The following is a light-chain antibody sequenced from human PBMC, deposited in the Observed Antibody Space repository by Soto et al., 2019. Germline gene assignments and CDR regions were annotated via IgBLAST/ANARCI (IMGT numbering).Light chain of an antibody. V-gene: IGLV2-8*01. CDR1: SSDIGAYNY. J-gene: IGLJ1*01. Sequence: QSVLNQPPSPSGSPGQSVTISCTGTSSDIGAYNYVSWYQQHPGKAPKFMIYEVSKRPSGVPDRFSGSKSGNTASLTVSGLQAEDEADYYCSAYAGRYTXVFGTGTKVTVL. CDR3: SAYAGRYTXV. CDR2: EVS.